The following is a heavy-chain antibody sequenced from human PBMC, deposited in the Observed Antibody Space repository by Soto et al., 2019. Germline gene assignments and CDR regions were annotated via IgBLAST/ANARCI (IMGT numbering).Heavy chain of an antibody. J-gene: IGHJ6*02. V-gene: IGHV3-74*01. CDR3: ASNYAYAEGYYWYGIDV. D-gene: IGHD3-16*01. Sequence: EVQLVESGGGLVLPGGSLRLSCAASGFTFSRYWMHWVRQAPGKGLVWVSRISSYGSDTHHADSVKSRFTFSRDNAKSTLYLQMNSLRADDTAVYYCASNYAYAEGYYWYGIDVWGQGTTVTVSS. CDR2: ISSYGSDT. CDR1: GFTFSRYW.